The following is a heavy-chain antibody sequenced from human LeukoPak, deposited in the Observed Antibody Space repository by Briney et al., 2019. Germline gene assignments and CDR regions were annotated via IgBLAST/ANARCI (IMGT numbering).Heavy chain of an antibody. D-gene: IGHD6-19*01. CDR2: INSDGSWT. V-gene: IGHV3-74*01. CDR3: ARVSTGWYGYYFDY. J-gene: IGHJ4*02. Sequence: GGSLRLSCAASGNYWMHWVRQAPGKGLVWVSHINSDGSWTSYADSVKGRFTISRDNSKNTLYLQMNSLRAEDTAVYYCARVSTGWYGYYFDYWGQGTLVTVSS. CDR1: GNYW.